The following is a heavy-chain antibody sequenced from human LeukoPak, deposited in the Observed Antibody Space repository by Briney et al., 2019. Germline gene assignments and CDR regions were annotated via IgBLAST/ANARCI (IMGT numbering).Heavy chain of an antibody. V-gene: IGHV3-74*01. CDR2: INSDGSST. Sequence: GGSLRLSCAASGFTFSSYWMHWVRQAPGKGLVWVSRINSDGSSTSYADSVKGRFTISRDNAKNRLYLQMNSLRAEDTAVYYCARTYYYGSGNDYWGQGTLVTVSS. CDR1: GFTFSSYW. J-gene: IGHJ4*02. D-gene: IGHD3-10*01. CDR3: ARTYYYGSGNDY.